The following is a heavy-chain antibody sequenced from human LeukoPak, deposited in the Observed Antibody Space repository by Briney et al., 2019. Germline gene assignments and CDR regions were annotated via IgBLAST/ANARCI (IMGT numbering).Heavy chain of an antibody. CDR1: GGSISSYY. V-gene: IGHV4-59*12. J-gene: IGHJ4*02. CDR3: AKDSSTWGNLAGHFDS. D-gene: IGHD6-13*01. CDR2: IYYSGST. Sequence: SETLSLTCTVSGGSISSYYWSWIRQPPGKGLEGTGYIYYSGSTNYNPSLKSRVTISVDTSKNQFPLKLSSVTAADTAVYYCAKDSSTWGNLAGHFDSWGQGTLVTVSS.